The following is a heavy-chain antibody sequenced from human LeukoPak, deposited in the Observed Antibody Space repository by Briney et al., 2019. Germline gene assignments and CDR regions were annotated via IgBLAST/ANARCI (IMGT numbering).Heavy chain of an antibody. CDR1: GFTFSSYA. CDR3: ARDSSYSSGWYEVFGIWDFQH. J-gene: IGHJ1*01. V-gene: IGHV3-30-3*01. D-gene: IGHD6-19*01. CDR2: ISYDGSNK. Sequence: GGSLRLSCAASGFTFSSYAMHWVRQAPGKGLEWVAVISYDGSNKYYADSVKGRFTTSRDNSKNTLFLQMNSLRAEDTAVYYCARDSSYSSGWYEVFGIWDFQHWGQGTLVTVSS.